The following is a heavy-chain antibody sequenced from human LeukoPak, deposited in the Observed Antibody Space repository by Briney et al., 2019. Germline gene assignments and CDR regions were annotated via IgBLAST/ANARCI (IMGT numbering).Heavy chain of an antibody. D-gene: IGHD3-22*01. J-gene: IGHJ4*02. CDR3: ARGAANYYDSSGYSHYYFDY. CDR2: INPSGGST. V-gene: IGHV1-46*01. Sequence: GASVKVSCKASGYTFTSYYMHWVRQAPGQGLEWMGIINPSGGSTSYAQKFQGRVTMTRDTSTSTVYMELSSLRSEDTAVYYCARGAANYYDSSGYSHYYFDYWGQGTLVAVSS. CDR1: GYTFTSYY.